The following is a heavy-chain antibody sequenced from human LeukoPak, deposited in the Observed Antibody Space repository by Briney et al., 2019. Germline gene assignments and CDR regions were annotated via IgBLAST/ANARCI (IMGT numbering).Heavy chain of an antibody. D-gene: IGHD5-18*01. CDR3: AREGTAMVSFDY. V-gene: IGHV3-48*01. CDR2: VSSTSTVI. CDR1: GFTFNSYS. Sequence: GGSLRLSCAASGFTFNSYSMSWVRQAPGKGLEWVSYVSSTSTVIYYADSVKGRFAVSRDNAKNSLYLQMNSLRAEDTAVYYCAREGTAMVSFDYWGQGTLVTVSS. J-gene: IGHJ4*02.